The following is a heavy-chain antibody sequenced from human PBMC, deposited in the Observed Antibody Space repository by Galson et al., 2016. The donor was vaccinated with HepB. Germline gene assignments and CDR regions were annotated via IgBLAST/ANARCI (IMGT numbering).Heavy chain of an antibody. CDR1: GYRFHTYG. D-gene: IGHD3-22*01. CDR3: AREDWNPRYYFNGMDV. Sequence: SVKVSCKASGYRFHTYGISWVRQAPGQGLEWLGWISANSGNTNYAQKFQDRVTLTRDTSTGTAYMDLWSLTSDDTAVYYCAREDWNPRYYFNGMDVWGQGTTVTVSS. CDR2: ISANSGNT. J-gene: IGHJ6*02. V-gene: IGHV1-18*04.